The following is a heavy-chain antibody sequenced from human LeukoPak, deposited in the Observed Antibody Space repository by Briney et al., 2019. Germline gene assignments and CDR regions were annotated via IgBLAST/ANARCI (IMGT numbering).Heavy chain of an antibody. J-gene: IGHJ4*02. V-gene: IGHV1-2*02. D-gene: IGHD3-3*01. CDR1: GYTFTGYY. CDR2: INPNSGGT. CDR3: ARCKYSYYDFWCGEPPPLDY. Sequence: GASVKVSCKASGYTFTGYYMHWVRQAPGQGLEWMGWINPNSGGTNYAQKFQGRVTMTRDTSISTAYMELSRLRSDDTAVYYCARCKYSYYDFWCGEPPPLDYWGQGTLVTVSS.